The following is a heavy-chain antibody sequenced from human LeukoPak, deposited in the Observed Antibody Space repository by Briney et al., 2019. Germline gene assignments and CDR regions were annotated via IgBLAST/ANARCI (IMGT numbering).Heavy chain of an antibody. CDR1: GFTFSTYE. J-gene: IGHJ4*02. Sequence: GGSLRLSCAASGFTFSTYEMNWVRQAPGKGLEWVANIKQDGSEKYYVDSVKGRFTISRDNAKNSLYLQMNSLRAEDTALYYCARASGYSYASEYWGQGTLVTVSS. CDR3: ARASGYSYASEY. CDR2: IKQDGSEK. D-gene: IGHD5-18*01. V-gene: IGHV3-7*03.